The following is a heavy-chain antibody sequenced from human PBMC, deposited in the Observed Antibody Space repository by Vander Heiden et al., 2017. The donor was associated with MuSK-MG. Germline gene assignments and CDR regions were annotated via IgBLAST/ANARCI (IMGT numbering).Heavy chain of an antibody. CDR3: ARPQMTSDVFDI. V-gene: IGHV1-46*03. Sequence: GQGLEWMGIINSSGGGATYPQIVYAPKFQGRLTMTRDTSTTTVYMELSSLRSEDTAMYYCARPQMTSDVFDIWGQGTMVTVSS. CDR2: INSSGGGA. J-gene: IGHJ3*02.